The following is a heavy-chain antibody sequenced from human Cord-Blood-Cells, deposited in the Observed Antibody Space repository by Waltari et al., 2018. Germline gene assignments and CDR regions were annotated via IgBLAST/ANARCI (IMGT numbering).Heavy chain of an antibody. V-gene: IGHV3-7*01. CDR1: GFTFSSYW. CDR3: ARQEDYSNYNWNDYFDY. D-gene: IGHD4-4*01. Sequence: EVQLVESGGGLVQPGGSLRLSCAASGFTFSSYWMSWVRQAPGKGLEWVANIKQDGSEKYYVDSVKGRFTISRDNAKNSLYLQMNSLRAEDTAVYYCARQEDYSNYNWNDYFDYWGQGTLVTVSS. CDR2: IKQDGSEK. J-gene: IGHJ4*02.